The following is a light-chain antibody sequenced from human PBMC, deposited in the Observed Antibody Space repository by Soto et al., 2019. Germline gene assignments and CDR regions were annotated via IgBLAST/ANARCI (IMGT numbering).Light chain of an antibody. Sequence: QSVLTHPPSASGSPGQSVTISCTGTSSDVGGYNYVSWYQQHPGKAPKLMIYDVSKRPSGVPDRFSGSKSGNTASQTVSGLQAEDEADYYCSSYAGNHIVFGTGTKVTVL. CDR2: DVS. CDR1: SSDVGGYNY. CDR3: SSYAGNHIV. J-gene: IGLJ1*01. V-gene: IGLV2-8*01.